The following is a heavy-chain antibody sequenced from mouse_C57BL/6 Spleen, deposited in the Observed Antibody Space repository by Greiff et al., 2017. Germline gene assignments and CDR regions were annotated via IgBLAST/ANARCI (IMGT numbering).Heavy chain of an antibody. J-gene: IGHJ4*01. Sequence: QVQLQQPGAELVMPGASVKLSCKASGYTFTSYWMHWVKQRPGQGLEWIGEIDPSDSYTNYNQKFKGKSTLTVDNSSSTAYMQLSSLTSEDSAVYYCARGIYYGNYEAMDYWGQGTSVTVSS. CDR2: IDPSDSYT. CDR1: GYTFTSYW. CDR3: ARGIYYGNYEAMDY. D-gene: IGHD2-1*01. V-gene: IGHV1-69*01.